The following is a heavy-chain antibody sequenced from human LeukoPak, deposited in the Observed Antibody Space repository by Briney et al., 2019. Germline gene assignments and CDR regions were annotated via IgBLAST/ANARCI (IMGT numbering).Heavy chain of an antibody. CDR1: GYIFTGYY. J-gene: IGHJ4*02. Sequence: ASVKVSCKASGYIFTGYYMHWVRQAPGQGLEWMGWINPNSGGTDYAQKFQGRVTMTRDTSISTAYMELSRLTSDDTAVHYCAREPTPRGSGWWGQGTLVTVSS. CDR2: INPNSGGT. V-gene: IGHV1-2*02. D-gene: IGHD6-19*01. CDR3: AREPTPRGSGW.